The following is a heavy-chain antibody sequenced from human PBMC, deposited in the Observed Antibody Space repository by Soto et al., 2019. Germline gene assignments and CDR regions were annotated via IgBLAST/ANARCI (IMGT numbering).Heavy chain of an antibody. Sequence: QVQLAQSANEVKKPGASVRVSCKAAGYTFIRYGIAWVRQAPGQGLEWMGWISPYNDYTVYAQKFQGRVSMTADTSTRTVYMNLRGLKSGDTAVYYCARGGYYDNSWGKLSHYGLDVWGQGTSVSVSS. CDR2: ISPYNDYT. CDR1: GYTFIRYG. J-gene: IGHJ6*02. V-gene: IGHV1-18*01. CDR3: ARGGYYDNSWGKLSHYGLDV. D-gene: IGHD3-16*01.